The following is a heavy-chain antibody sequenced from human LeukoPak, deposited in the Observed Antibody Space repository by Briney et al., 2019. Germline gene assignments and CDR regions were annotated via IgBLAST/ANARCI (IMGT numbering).Heavy chain of an antibody. V-gene: IGHV3-33*01. CDR1: GFTFSSYG. J-gene: IGHJ6*02. CDR3: AREKMVATYYYYYYYGMDV. Sequence: GRSLRLSCAASGFTFSSYGMHWVRQAPGKGLEWVAVIWYDGSNKYYADSVKGRFTISRDNSKNTLYLQMNSLRAEDTAVYYCAREKMVATYYYYYYYGMDVWSQGTTVTVSS. D-gene: IGHD5-12*01. CDR2: IWYDGSNK.